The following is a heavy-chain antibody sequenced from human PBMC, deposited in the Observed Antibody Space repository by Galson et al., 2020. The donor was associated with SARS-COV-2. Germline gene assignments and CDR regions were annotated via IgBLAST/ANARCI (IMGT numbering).Heavy chain of an antibody. Sequence: GESLKISCTGSGYSFTTYWIGWVRQMPGKGLEWMGIIYPGDSDTRSSPSFQGQVTISADKSINTAYLQWSSLKASDTAMYYCARQWGSDYHDSSDYASGYWCQGTLVTVSS. D-gene: IGHD3-22*01. J-gene: IGHJ4*02. CDR1: GYSFTTYW. CDR2: IYPGDSDT. CDR3: ARQWGSDYHDSSDYASGY. V-gene: IGHV5-51*01.